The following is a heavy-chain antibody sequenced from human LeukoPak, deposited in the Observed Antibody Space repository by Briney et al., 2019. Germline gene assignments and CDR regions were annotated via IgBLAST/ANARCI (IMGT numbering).Heavy chain of an antibody. J-gene: IGHJ3*02. CDR3: AKDGSGSYVFDAFDI. D-gene: IGHD1-26*01. Sequence: PGGSLRLSCAASGFTFSSYAMSWVRQAPGKGLEWVSAISGSGGSTYYADSVKGRFTISRDNFKNTLYLQMNSLRAEDTAVYYCAKDGSGSYVFDAFDIWGQGTMVTVSS. V-gene: IGHV3-23*01. CDR1: GFTFSSYA. CDR2: ISGSGGST.